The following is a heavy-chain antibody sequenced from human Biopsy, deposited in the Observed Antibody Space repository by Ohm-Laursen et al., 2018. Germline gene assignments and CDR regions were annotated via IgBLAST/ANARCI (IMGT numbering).Heavy chain of an antibody. D-gene: IGHD3-3*01. CDR3: ARLGNFWNAEDGLDL. Sequence: SDTLSLTCTVSDDSIRNFYWTWIRQPPGQGLEWISHASYIGYTNYNPSLKSRVTISVDTSKNHFSLNLRSVTAADTAVYSCARLGNFWNAEDGLDLWGLGTMVTVSS. V-gene: IGHV4-59*08. CDR2: ASYIGYT. CDR1: DDSIRNFY. J-gene: IGHJ3*01.